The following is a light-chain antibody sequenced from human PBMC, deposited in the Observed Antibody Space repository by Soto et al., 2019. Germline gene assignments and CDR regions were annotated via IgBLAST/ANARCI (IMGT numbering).Light chain of an antibody. CDR2: EGS. V-gene: IGLV2-23*03. CDR3: CSYAYSSTFWV. Sequence: QSALTQPASVSGSPGQSITISCTGTSSDVGSYNLVSWYQQHPGKAPKLMIYEGSKRPSGVSNRFSGSKSGNTASLTISGLQAEDEADYYCCSYAYSSTFWVFGGGTKLTAL. CDR1: SSDVGSYNL. J-gene: IGLJ3*02.